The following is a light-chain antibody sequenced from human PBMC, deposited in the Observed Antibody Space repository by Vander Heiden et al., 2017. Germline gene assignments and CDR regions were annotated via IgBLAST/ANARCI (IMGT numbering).Light chain of an antibody. CDR2: GVT. V-gene: IGLV2-23*02. J-gene: IGLJ3*02. Sequence: QSALTQPASVSGSPGQSITISCTGTSSDVGSYNLVSWYQQHPGKAPKLRIYGVTKRPSGFSNRFSGSKSGNTASLTISGLQAEDEADYYCCSYAGDTSWVFGGGTRLTVL. CDR3: CSYAGDTSWV. CDR1: SSDVGSYNL.